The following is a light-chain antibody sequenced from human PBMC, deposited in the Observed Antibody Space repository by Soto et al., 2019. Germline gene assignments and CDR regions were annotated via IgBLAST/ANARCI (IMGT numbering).Light chain of an antibody. CDR3: LQDYTFPLT. Sequence: AIQMTQSPSSLSASVGDTVTITCRASQGIVYDLGWYQQKPGKAPKLLIYTASTLESGVPPRFTGSGSGRDFTLTISSLQPEDFATYYCLQDYTFPLTFGGGTMVEAK. CDR1: QGIVYD. CDR2: TAS. J-gene: IGKJ4*01. V-gene: IGKV1-6*01.